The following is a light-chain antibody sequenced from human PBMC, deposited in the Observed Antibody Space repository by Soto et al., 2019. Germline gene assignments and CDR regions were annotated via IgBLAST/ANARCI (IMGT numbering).Light chain of an antibody. CDR2: EVG. CDR3: TSYTSSITVV. J-gene: IGLJ2*01. CDR1: SSDVGVYNY. Sequence: QSALTQPASVSGSLGQSITISCTGTSSDVGVYNYVSWYQQHPGKAPKLIIYEVGNRPSGVSNRFSGSKSRNTASLTISGLQAEDEADYYCTSYTSSITVVFGGGTKLTVL. V-gene: IGLV2-14*01.